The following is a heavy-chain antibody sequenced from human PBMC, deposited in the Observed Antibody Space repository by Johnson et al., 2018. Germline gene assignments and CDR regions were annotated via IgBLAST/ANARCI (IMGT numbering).Heavy chain of an antibody. CDR3: GGTTEEVRDYYYMDV. CDR2: ISYDGSNK. D-gene: IGHD1-7*01. V-gene: IGHV3-30*03. Sequence: QVQLVESGGGVVQPGRSLRLSCAASRFTFSSYGMHWVRQAPGKGLEWVAVISYDGSNKYYADSVKGRFTISRDNSKNTLYLQMNSLRAEDTAVYYCGGTTEEVRDYYYMDVWGKGTTVTVSS. J-gene: IGHJ6*03. CDR1: RFTFSSYG.